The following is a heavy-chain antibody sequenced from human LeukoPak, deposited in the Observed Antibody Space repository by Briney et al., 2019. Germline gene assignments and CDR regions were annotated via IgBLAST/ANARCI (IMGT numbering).Heavy chain of an antibody. D-gene: IGHD3-16*01. CDR3: ARDLSFGQDVLDY. Sequence: GGSLRLSCAASGFTFSSYSMNWVRQAPGKGLEWVSYISSSSSTIYYADSVKGRFTISRDNAKNSVYLQMNSLRAEDTAIYYCARDLSFGQDVLDYWGQGTLVTVSS. CDR2: ISSSSSTI. V-gene: IGHV3-48*04. J-gene: IGHJ4*02. CDR1: GFTFSSYS.